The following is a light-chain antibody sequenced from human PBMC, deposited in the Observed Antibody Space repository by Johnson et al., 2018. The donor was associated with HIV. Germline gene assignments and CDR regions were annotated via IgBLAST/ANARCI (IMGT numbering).Light chain of an antibody. J-gene: IGLJ1*01. Sequence: QSVLTQPPSVSAAPGQKVTISCSGSSSNIANKYVSWYQHLPGTAPKLLIYENTRRPSGIPDRFSGSKSGTSATLGITGLQTGAEADYYCGTWDTSLSAGGVFGSGTQVTVL. CDR1: SSNIANKY. CDR2: ENT. V-gene: IGLV1-51*02. CDR3: GTWDTSLSAGGV.